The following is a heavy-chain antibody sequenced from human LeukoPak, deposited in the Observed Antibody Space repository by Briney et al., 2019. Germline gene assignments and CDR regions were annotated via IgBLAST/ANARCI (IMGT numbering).Heavy chain of an antibody. CDR3: AREGMVRGAKDF. Sequence: GGSLRLSCAASGFTLSSYEMNWVRQAPGKGLEWVSYISSTGSTIYYADSVKGRFTISRDNVKNSLYLQMNSLRAEDTAVYYCAREGMVRGAKDFWGQGTLVTVSS. CDR2: ISSTGSTI. J-gene: IGHJ4*02. CDR1: GFTLSSYE. V-gene: IGHV3-48*03. D-gene: IGHD3-10*01.